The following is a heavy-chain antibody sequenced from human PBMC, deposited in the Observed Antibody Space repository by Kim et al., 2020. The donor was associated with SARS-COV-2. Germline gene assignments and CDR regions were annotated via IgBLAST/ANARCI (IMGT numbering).Heavy chain of an antibody. J-gene: IGHJ6*02. CDR1: GGSFSGYY. CDR3: ARVHVLRFLEWLFEQNYYGMDV. CDR2: INHSGST. Sequence: SETLSLTCAVYGGSFSGYYWSWIRQPPGKGLEWIGEINHSGSTNYNPSLKSRVTISVDTSKNQFSLKLSSVTAADTAVYYCARVHVLRFLEWLFEQNYYGMDVWGQGTTVTVSS. D-gene: IGHD3-3*01. V-gene: IGHV4-34*01.